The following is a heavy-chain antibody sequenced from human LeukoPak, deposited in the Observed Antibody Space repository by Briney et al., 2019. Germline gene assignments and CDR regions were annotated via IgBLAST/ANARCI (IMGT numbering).Heavy chain of an antibody. D-gene: IGHD3-22*01. J-gene: IGHJ4*02. CDR1: GYTFTTYY. CDR2: INPNSGGT. Sequence: GASVKVSCKASGYTFTTYYMHWVRQAPGQGLEWMGWINPNSGGTNYAQKFQGRVTLTRDTSLSTAYMELSRLRSDDTAVYYCARDRNYYDHNGNFDYWGRGTLVTVSS. CDR3: ARDRNYYDHNGNFDY. V-gene: IGHV1-2*02.